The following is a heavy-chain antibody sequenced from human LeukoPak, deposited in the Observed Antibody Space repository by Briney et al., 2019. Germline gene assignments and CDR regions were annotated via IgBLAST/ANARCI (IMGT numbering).Heavy chain of an antibody. CDR2: IYHSGST. D-gene: IGHD3-16*01. CDR3: ARGGDYVWGSYIRLDY. CDR1: GYSISSGYY. V-gene: IGHV4-38-2*02. J-gene: IGHJ4*02. Sequence: PSETLSLTCTVSGYSISSGYYWGWIRQSPGKGLEWIGNIYHSGSTYYNPSLKSRVTISVDTSKNQFSLKLSSVTAADTAVYYCARGGDYVWGSYIRLDYWGQGTLVTVSS.